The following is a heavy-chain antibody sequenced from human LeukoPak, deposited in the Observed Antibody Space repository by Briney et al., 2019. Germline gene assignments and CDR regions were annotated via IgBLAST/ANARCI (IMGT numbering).Heavy chain of an antibody. V-gene: IGHV4-30-2*01. D-gene: IGHD6-13*01. J-gene: IGHJ4*02. CDR2: IYHSGST. CDR3: ARAAAAGIIDY. CDR1: GGSISSGGYY. Sequence: PSQTLSLTCTVSGGSISSGGYYWSWIRQPPGKSLEWIGYIYHSGSTYYNPSLESRVTISVDRSKNQFSLKLSSVTAADTAVYYCARAAAAGIIDYWGQGTLVTVSS.